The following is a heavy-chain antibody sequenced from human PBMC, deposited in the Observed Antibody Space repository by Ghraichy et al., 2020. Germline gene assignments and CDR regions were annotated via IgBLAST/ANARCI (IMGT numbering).Heavy chain of an antibody. V-gene: IGHV3-53*01. J-gene: IGHJ4*02. Sequence: GGSLRLSCAASGFTVSNNYMSWVRQAPGKGLEWVSLIYSGGSTYYADSVKGRFSISRDHSKNTLYLQMNSLRAEDTAVYYCAGDSSHSSGWEFDYWGQGTLVTVSS. CDR1: GFTVSNNY. CDR2: IYSGGST. D-gene: IGHD6-19*01. CDR3: AGDSSHSSGWEFDY.